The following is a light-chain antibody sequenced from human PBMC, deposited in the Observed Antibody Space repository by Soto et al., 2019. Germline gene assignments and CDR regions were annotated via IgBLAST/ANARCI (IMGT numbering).Light chain of an antibody. CDR2: DNS. J-gene: IGLJ2*01. V-gene: IGLV3-21*02. Sequence: SYELTQPPSVSEAPGQTATITCGGVNIGNKSVHWYQQRPGQAPVLVVYDNSDRPSGIPDRFSGSNSGDTATLTITRVEGGDEADYFCQVWDTSGDPVIFGGGTQLTVL. CDR3: QVWDTSGDPVI. CDR1: NIGNKS.